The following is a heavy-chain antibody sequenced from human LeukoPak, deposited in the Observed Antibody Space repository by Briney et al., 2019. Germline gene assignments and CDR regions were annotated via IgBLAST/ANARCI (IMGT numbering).Heavy chain of an antibody. D-gene: IGHD2/OR15-2a*01. V-gene: IGHV1-46*01. J-gene: IGHJ4*02. CDR2: ITPVGEGT. Sequence: ASPKVSCKASGYAFSNHYIHWVRQAPGQGLELMGSITPVGEGTKYGQKFQSRVSMTTDTSTQTVYLSLSSLRSEDTAVYHCARAKTVIGDLDYWGQGTLVSVSS. CDR3: ARAKTVIGDLDY. CDR1: GYAFSNHY.